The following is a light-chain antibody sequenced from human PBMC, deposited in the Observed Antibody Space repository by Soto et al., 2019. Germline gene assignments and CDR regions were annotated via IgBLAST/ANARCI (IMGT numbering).Light chain of an antibody. CDR3: RSHGGNSPYV. Sequence: QSALTQPPSASESPGQSVAISCTGTTSDIGGYDYVSWYQQHPGKAPKLMIYEVNKRPSGVPDRFSGSKSGNTASLTVSGLQAEDEADYYCRSHGGNSPYVFGTGTKVTVL. CDR2: EVN. J-gene: IGLJ1*01. CDR1: TSDIGGYDY. V-gene: IGLV2-8*01.